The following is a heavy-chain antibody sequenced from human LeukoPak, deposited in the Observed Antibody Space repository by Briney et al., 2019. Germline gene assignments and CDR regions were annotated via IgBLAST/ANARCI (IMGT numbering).Heavy chain of an antibody. CDR2: ISGSGGST. Sequence: GGSLRLSCAAAGFTFSSYAMSWVRLAAGNGLEWVSAISGSGGSTYYADSVKGRFTISRDNSKNTLYLQMNSLRAEDTAVYYCAKDPYSSSIGADAFDIWGQGTMVTVSS. J-gene: IGHJ3*02. V-gene: IGHV3-23*01. D-gene: IGHD6-6*01. CDR3: AKDPYSSSIGADAFDI. CDR1: GFTFSSYA.